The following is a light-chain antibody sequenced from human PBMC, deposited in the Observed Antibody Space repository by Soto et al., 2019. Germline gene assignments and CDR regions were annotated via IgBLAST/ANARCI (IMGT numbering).Light chain of an antibody. Sequence: DILMTQSPSTLSASVGDRVTITCRASQSINSWLAWYQQKPGRAPKLLIYKASSLESGVPSRFSGSGSGTKFTLTISSLQPDDFATYYCQQYNSHSWAFGQGTKVEI. V-gene: IGKV1-5*03. CDR1: QSINSW. CDR3: QQYNSHSWA. CDR2: KAS. J-gene: IGKJ1*01.